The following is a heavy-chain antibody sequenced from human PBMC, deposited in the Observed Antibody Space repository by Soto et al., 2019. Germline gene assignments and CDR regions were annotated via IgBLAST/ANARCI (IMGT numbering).Heavy chain of an antibody. CDR1: GYTFTSYA. CDR2: INAGNGNT. V-gene: IGHV1-3*01. Sequence: ASVKVSCKASGYTFTSYAMHWVRQAPGQRLEWMGWINAGNGNTKYSQKFQDRITINRDTSASTAYMELSSLRSEDTAVYYCARVVEQLNTQSYYYGMDVWGQGTTVTVS. CDR3: ARVVEQLNTQSYYYGMDV. J-gene: IGHJ6*02. D-gene: IGHD2-15*01.